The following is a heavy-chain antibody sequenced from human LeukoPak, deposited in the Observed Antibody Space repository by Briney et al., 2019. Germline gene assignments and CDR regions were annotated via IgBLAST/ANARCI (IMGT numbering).Heavy chain of an antibody. Sequence: SETLSLTCTVSGGSISSHYWSWIRQPPGKGLEWIGYIYYSGSTNYNPSLKSRVTISVDTSKNQFSLKLSSVTAADTAVYYCAKARRDMGFCSSTSCILYFDQWGQGTLVTVSS. J-gene: IGHJ4*02. CDR2: IYYSGST. D-gene: IGHD2-2*01. CDR3: AKARRDMGFCSSTSCILYFDQ. CDR1: GGSISSHY. V-gene: IGHV4-59*11.